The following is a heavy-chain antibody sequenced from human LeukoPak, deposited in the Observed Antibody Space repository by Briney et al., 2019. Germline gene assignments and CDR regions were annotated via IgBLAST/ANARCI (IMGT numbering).Heavy chain of an antibody. CDR3: ARDQGAAAGTYGWFDP. CDR2: IYHSGST. J-gene: IGHJ5*02. D-gene: IGHD6-13*01. V-gene: IGHV4-30-2*01. Sequence: SQTLSLTCAVSGGSISSGGYSWSWIRQPPGKGLEWIGYIYHSGSTYYNPSLKGRVTISVDRSKNQFSLKLSSVTAADTAVYYCARDQGAAAGTYGWFDPWGQGTLVTVSS. CDR1: GGSISSGGYS.